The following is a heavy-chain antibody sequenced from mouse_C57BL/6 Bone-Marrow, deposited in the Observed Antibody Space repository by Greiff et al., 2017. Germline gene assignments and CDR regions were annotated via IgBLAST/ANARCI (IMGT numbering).Heavy chain of an antibody. CDR3: ATKLPMYYGG. CDR1: GFNIKDDS. Sequence: VLLQQSGAELVRPGASVKLSCTASGFNIKDDSMHWVKQRPEQGLEWIGWIDPENGDTEYASKFQGKATITADTSSNTAYLQLSSLTSEDTAVYYCATKLPMYYGGWGTGTTVT. CDR2: IDPENGDT. J-gene: IGHJ1*03. V-gene: IGHV14-4*01. D-gene: IGHD1-1*01.